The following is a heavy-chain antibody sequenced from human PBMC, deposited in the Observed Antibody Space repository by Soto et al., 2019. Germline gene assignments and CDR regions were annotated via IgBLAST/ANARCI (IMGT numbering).Heavy chain of an antibody. D-gene: IGHD6-13*01. J-gene: IGHJ4*02. V-gene: IGHV3-33*01. Sequence: QVQLVESGGGVVQPGRSLRLSCAASGFTFSRYGMHWVRQAPGKGLEWVTYIWYDGSKKYYADSVKGRFTVSRDNSKDTLSLQMNSLSAEDTAVYYCARDYANSWSPGVWGQVTLVTVSS. CDR2: IWYDGSKK. CDR1: GFTFSRYG. CDR3: ARDYANSWSPGV.